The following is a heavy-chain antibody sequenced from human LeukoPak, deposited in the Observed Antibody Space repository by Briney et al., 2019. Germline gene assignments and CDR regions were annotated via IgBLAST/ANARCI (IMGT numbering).Heavy chain of an antibody. CDR1: GVTFDDYT. CDR3: AKDNSGSLMGYFDY. J-gene: IGHJ4*02. Sequence: GGSLRLSCAASGVTFDDYTMHWVRQAPGKGLEWVSLISWDGGSTYYADSVKGRFTISRDNSKNSLYLQMNSLRTEDTALYYCAKDNSGSLMGYFDYWGQGTLVTVSS. V-gene: IGHV3-43*01. CDR2: ISWDGGST. D-gene: IGHD1-26*01.